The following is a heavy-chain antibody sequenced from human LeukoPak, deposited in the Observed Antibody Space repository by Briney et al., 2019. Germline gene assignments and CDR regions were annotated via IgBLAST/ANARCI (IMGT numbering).Heavy chain of an antibody. CDR1: GFTFSSYA. Sequence: PGGSLRLSCAASGFTFSSYAMSWVRQAPGKGLEWVSAISGSGGSTYYADSVKGRFTISRDNSKNTLYLQMNSLGAEDTAVYYCAKVRYDSSMERTWGQGTLVTVSS. J-gene: IGHJ4*02. CDR3: AKVRYDSSMERT. D-gene: IGHD3-22*01. CDR2: ISGSGGST. V-gene: IGHV3-23*01.